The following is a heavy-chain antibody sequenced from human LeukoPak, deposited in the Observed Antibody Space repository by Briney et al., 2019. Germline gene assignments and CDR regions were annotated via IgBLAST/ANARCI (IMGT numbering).Heavy chain of an antibody. J-gene: IGHJ6*03. CDR2: IYGGVST. CDR3: ARAIYYSNAYYYHYTDV. D-gene: IGHD4-11*01. Sequence: GGSLRLSCAASGFIVSSSYMSWVRQAPGKGLEWVSVIYGGVSTYYADSVKGRFTISRDNSKNTLYLQMNSLRAEDTAVYYCARAIYYSNAYYYHYTDVWGKGTTVTVSS. V-gene: IGHV3-53*01. CDR1: GFIVSSSY.